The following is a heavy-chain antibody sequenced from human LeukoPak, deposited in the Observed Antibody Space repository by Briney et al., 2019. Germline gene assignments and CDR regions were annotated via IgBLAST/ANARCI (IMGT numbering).Heavy chain of an antibody. CDR3: ARVSTVRGVIPGDY. J-gene: IGHJ4*02. CDR2: INPNSGGT. V-gene: IGHV1-2*02. CDR1: GYTFTGDY. Sequence: ASVKVSCKASGYTFTGDYMHWVRQAPGQGLEWMGWINPNSGGTNYAQKFQGRVTMTRDTSISTAYKELSRLRSDDTAVYYCARVSTVRGVIPGDYWGQGTLVTVSS. D-gene: IGHD3-10*01.